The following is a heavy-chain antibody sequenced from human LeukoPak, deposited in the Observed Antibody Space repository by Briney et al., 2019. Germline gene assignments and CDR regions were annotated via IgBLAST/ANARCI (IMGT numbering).Heavy chain of an antibody. D-gene: IGHD5-24*01. CDR1: GGSISTYY. V-gene: IGHV4-59*01. Sequence: PSEALSLTCSVSGGSISTYYWTWIRQPPGKGLEWIGYMRFSGSTNYNPSLKSRVTMSVDTSKNQFSLKVSSVTAADTAVYFCAGGGGQVGYKNFDTWGQGTLVTVSS. CDR2: MRFSGST. J-gene: IGHJ4*02. CDR3: AGGGGQVGYKNFDT.